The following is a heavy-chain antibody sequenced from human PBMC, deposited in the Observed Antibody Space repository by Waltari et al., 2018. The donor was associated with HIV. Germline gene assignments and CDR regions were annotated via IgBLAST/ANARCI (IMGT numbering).Heavy chain of an antibody. D-gene: IGHD5-18*01. CDR3: AKGGAVDTTMATEVLYYFHY. CDR1: GFTFDDYA. V-gene: IGHV3-9*01. J-gene: IGHJ4*02. CDR2: ISWNSGSI. Sequence: EVQLVESGGDLVQPGRSLRLSCAASGFTFDDYAMHWVRQAPGKGLEWVSGISWNSGSIGYADSVKGRFTMSRDNAKNSMYLQMNSLRTEDTALYFCAKGGAVDTTMATEVLYYFHYWGQGTLVTVSS.